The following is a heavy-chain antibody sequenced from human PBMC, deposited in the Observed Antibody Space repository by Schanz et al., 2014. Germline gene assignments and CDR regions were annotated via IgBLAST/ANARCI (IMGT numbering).Heavy chain of an antibody. D-gene: IGHD5-12*01. J-gene: IGHJ3*02. CDR1: GFTFGGYA. CDR3: AGAVATIRADSFDI. V-gene: IGHV3-23*04. Sequence: EVQVVESGGGLVQPGGSLRLSCAVSGFTFGGYALHWVRQAPGKGLEWVSTISGRSGTTNHADSVKGRFTISRDNSKDTLYLQMSGLTPEDTAVYYCAGAVATIRADSFDIWGQGTMVAVSS. CDR2: ISGRSGTT.